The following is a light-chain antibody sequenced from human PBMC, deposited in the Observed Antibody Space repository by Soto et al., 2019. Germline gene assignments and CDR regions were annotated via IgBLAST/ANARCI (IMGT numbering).Light chain of an antibody. CDR3: QKFNNYPLT. V-gene: IGKV3-15*01. Sequence: EIVMTQSPATLSVSPGERATLSCRAIQSVFTNLAWYQQKPGQAPRLLIYGASTRATGIPARFSGSGSGTEFTLTISSLQPEDIATYYCQKFNNYPLTFGPGTKVDIK. CDR1: QSVFTN. J-gene: IGKJ3*01. CDR2: GAS.